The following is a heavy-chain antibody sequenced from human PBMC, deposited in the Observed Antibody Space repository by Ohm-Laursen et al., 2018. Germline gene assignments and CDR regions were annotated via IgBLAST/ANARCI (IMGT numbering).Heavy chain of an antibody. CDR3: VSDPPGSGWSFYN. V-gene: IGHV3-33*01. CDR1: GFAFNTYA. CDR2: IYYDGSNK. D-gene: IGHD6-19*01. Sequence: SLRLSCSASGFAFNTYAMHWVRQAPGKGLEWVAMIYYDGSNKYYADSVKGRFTISRDNSKNTVYLQMSSLTAEDTAVYYCVSDPPGSGWSFYNWGQGTLVTVSS. J-gene: IGHJ4*02.